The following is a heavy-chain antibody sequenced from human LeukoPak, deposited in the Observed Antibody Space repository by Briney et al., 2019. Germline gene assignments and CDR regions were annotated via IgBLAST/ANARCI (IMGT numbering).Heavy chain of an antibody. Sequence: GGSLRLSCAAPGFTFSNAWMSWVRQAPGKGLEWVGRIKSKTDGGTTDYAAPVKGRFTISRDDSKNTLYLQMNSLKTEDTAVYYCTTDRGNYYDSSGYQGWFDPWGQGTLVTVSS. CDR1: GFTFSNAW. J-gene: IGHJ5*02. CDR3: TTDRGNYYDSSGYQGWFDP. CDR2: IKSKTDGGTT. V-gene: IGHV3-15*01. D-gene: IGHD3-22*01.